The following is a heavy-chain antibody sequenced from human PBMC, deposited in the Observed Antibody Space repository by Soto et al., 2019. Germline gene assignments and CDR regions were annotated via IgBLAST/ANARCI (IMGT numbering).Heavy chain of an antibody. J-gene: IGHJ6*02. CDR2: INSDGSST. CDR1: GSTFSNDW. CDR3: ARDRPYSLDV. V-gene: IGHV3-74*01. Sequence: EVQLVESGGGLLQPGGSLRLSCAVSGSTFSNDWMHWVRQAPGKGLVWVSHINSDGSSTNYADFVKGRFTIARDNAKNTVYLQMNSLRAEDTAVYYCARDRPYSLDVWGQGTTVTVSS.